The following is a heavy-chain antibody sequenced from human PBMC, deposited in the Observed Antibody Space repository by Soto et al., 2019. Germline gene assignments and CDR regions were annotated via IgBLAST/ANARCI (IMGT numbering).Heavy chain of an antibody. CDR1: GFTFGDYA. J-gene: IGHJ4*02. CDR3: TRGRSGWYNGHDY. CDR2: IRSKAYGGTT. D-gene: IGHD6-19*01. V-gene: IGHV3-49*03. Sequence: SLRLSCTTSGFTFGDYAMSWFRQAPGKGLEWVGFIRSKAYGGTTEYAASVKGRFTISRDDSKSIAYLQMNSLKTEDTAVYYCTRGRSGWYNGHDYWGQGTLVTVSS.